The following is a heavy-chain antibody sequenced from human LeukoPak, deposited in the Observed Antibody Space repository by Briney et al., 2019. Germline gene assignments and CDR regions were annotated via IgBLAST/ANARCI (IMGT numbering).Heavy chain of an antibody. CDR2: ISAYNGNT. V-gene: IGHV1-18*01. Sequence: GASVKVSCKASGYTFTSYGISWVRQAPGQGLEWMGWISAYNGNTNYAQKLQGRVTMTTDTSTSTAYMELRSLRSDDTAAYYCARDGCSSTSCYIDSYYYGMDVWGQGTTVTVSS. CDR3: ARDGCSSTSCYIDSYYYGMDV. J-gene: IGHJ6*02. CDR1: GYTFTSYG. D-gene: IGHD2-2*02.